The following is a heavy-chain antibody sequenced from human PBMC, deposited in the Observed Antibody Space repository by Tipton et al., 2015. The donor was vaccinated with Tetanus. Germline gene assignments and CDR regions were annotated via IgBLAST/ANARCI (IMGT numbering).Heavy chain of an antibody. CDR1: GFIFSNYW. V-gene: IGHV3-7*01. Sequence: LRLSCSASGFIFSNYWMSWVRQAPGKGLEWVANINRDGSGKYYVDSVKGRFTISRDEAKNSLYLQMSSLRVGDTAVYYCARDRGEDWTNFYYMDVWGKGATVTVSS. CDR3: ARDRGEDWTNFYYMDV. D-gene: IGHD3/OR15-3a*01. CDR2: INRDGSGK. J-gene: IGHJ6*03.